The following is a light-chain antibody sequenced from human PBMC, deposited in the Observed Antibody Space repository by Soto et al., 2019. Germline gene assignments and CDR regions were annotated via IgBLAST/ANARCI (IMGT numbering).Light chain of an antibody. Sequence: QLVLTQPPSESGAPGQRVTISCTGSSSNIGAGYDVHWYQQLPGTAPKLLIYGNSNRPSGVPDRFSGSKSGTSASLAITGLQAEDEADYYCQSYDSSLSALFGGGTQLTVL. CDR1: SSNIGAGYD. J-gene: IGLJ2*01. V-gene: IGLV1-40*01. CDR2: GNS. CDR3: QSYDSSLSAL.